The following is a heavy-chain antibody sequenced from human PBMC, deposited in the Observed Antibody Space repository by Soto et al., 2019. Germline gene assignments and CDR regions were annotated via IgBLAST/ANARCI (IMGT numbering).Heavy chain of an antibody. V-gene: IGHV3-74*01. CDR3: ARGVNGYYAVDV. CDR2: LNSGGTNE. D-gene: IGHD2-21*01. CDR1: GFTFSSYW. Sequence: GGSLRLSCAASGFTFSSYWLHWVRQAPGKGMMWISSLNSGGTNENYAVYVSGSLNISRDNAKNKLYMKLNSLSEEDTAVYYCARGVNGYYAVDVWGQGTTVTVSS. J-gene: IGHJ6*02.